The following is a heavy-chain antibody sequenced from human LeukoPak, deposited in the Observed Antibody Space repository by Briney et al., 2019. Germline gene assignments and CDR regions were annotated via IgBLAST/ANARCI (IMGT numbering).Heavy chain of an antibody. CDR1: GFTVSSNY. Sequence: GGSLRLSCAASGFTVSSNYMIWVRQAPGKGLEWVSTISGSGDSTYYADSVKGRFTISRDNSKTTVYLQMNSLRAEDTAVYYCAKDALSSRLTNDPFGWIDPWGQGTLVTVSS. V-gene: IGHV3-23*01. CDR3: AKDALSSRLTNDPFGWIDP. CDR2: ISGSGDST. J-gene: IGHJ5*02. D-gene: IGHD6-13*01.